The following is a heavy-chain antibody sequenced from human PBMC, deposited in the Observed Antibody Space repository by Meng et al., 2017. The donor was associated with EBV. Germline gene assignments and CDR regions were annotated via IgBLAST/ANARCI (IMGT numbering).Heavy chain of an antibody. Sequence: QLQLRESGPGQVKPSATLSLTCTVSGDSISRFYYWGWIRQPPGRGLEWIGSVHYTGSTYYSPSLKSRVTVSVDTSKNQFSLRLTSVTAADTAVYYCARPFPSWQSPRLDPFGAWGQGTLVTVSS. V-gene: IGHV4-39*01. CDR3: ARPFPSWQSPRLDPFGA. D-gene: IGHD6-19*01. CDR1: GDSISRFYY. J-gene: IGHJ5*02. CDR2: VHYTGST.